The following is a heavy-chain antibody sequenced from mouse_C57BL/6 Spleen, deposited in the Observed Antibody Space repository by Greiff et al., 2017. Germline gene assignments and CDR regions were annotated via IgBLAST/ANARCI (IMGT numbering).Heavy chain of an antibody. D-gene: IGHD2-2*01. CDR2: IDPSDSET. J-gene: IGHJ4*01. CDR1: GYTFTSYW. Sequence: QVQLQQPGAELVRPGSSVKLSCKASGYTFTSYWMYWVKQRPIQGLEWIGNIDPSDSETHYNQNFKDKATLTVDKSSSTSYMQLSSLTSEDSAVYYCARMTMVTTGYYAMDYWGQGTSVTVSS. CDR3: ARMTMVTTGYYAMDY. V-gene: IGHV1-52*01.